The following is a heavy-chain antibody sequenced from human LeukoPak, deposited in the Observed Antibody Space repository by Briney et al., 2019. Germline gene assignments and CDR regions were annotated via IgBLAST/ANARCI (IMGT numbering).Heavy chain of an antibody. CDR2: ISTDGRDK. CDR3: ARDSAAAAVYYFDY. V-gene: IGHV3-30*04. CDR1: GFSFSNYA. D-gene: IGHD6-13*01. Sequence: PGGSLRLSCAASGFSFSNYAMHWVRQTPGEGLVWVAVISTDGRDKHYADSVKGRFTISRDNFKSTLYLQMNSLRAEDTAVYYCARDSAAAAVYYFDYWGQGTLVTVSS. J-gene: IGHJ4*02.